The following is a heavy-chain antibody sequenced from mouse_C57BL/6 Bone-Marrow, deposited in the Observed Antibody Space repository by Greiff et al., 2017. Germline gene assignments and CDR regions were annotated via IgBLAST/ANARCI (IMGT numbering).Heavy chain of an antibody. V-gene: IGHV1-9*01. J-gene: IGHJ2*01. CDR2: LLPGSGST. D-gene: IGHD1-1*01. Sequence: QVQLKQSGAELMKPGASVKLSCKATGYTFTGYWIEWVKQRPGHGLEWIGELLPGSGSTNYNEKFKGKATFTADTSSNTAYRQLSSLTTEDSAIYYGAREIITTVFDYWGQGTTLTVSS. CDR3: AREIITTVFDY. CDR1: GYTFTGYW.